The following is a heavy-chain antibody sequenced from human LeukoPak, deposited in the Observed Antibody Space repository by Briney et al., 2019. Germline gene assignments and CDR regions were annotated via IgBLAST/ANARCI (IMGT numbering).Heavy chain of an antibody. D-gene: IGHD6-13*01. CDR1: GFTFSSYS. Sequence: GGSLRLSCAASGFTFSSYSMHWVRQAPGKGLEWVAVISYDGNNEHYADSVKGRFTISRDNPWNTPYLRMNSLRPEDTAVYYCARGGVQRLTTAHGHWGQGTLVTVSS. CDR2: ISYDGNNE. V-gene: IGHV3-30-3*01. CDR3: ARGGVQRLTTAHGH. J-gene: IGHJ1*01.